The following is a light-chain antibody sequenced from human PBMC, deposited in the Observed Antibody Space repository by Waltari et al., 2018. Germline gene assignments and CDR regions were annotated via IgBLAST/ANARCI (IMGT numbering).Light chain of an antibody. CDR3: SAWDSSLSVVL. Sequence: QSLLTQPPSVSAAPGHRVTIPCSRSSPTIRRSYVSWYQQVPGTAPKLLIYQDNKRPSGVSDRFSGSKSGTSASLAITGLQTGDEADYYCSAWDSSLSVVLFGGGTRLTVL. J-gene: IGLJ2*01. CDR2: QDN. V-gene: IGLV1-51*02. CDR1: SPTIRRSY.